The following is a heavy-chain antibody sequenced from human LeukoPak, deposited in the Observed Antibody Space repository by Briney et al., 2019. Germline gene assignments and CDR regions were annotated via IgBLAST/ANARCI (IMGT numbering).Heavy chain of an antibody. V-gene: IGHV3-53*01. Sequence: GGSLRLSCAASGFTVSSNYMSWVRQAPGKGLEWVSVIYSGGSTYYADSVKGRFTISRDNAKNSLYLQMNSLRDEDTAVYYCARDYYGYYGMDVWGQGTTVTVSS. CDR2: IYSGGST. D-gene: IGHD3-10*01. CDR1: GFTVSSNY. CDR3: ARDYYGYYGMDV. J-gene: IGHJ6*02.